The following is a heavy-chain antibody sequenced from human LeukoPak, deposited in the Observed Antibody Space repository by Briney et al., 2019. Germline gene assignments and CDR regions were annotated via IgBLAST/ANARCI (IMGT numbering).Heavy chain of an antibody. CDR3: ARRVYDSSGYVCWFDP. D-gene: IGHD3-22*01. V-gene: IGHV3-74*01. CDR2: INSDGSST. J-gene: IGHJ5*02. Sequence: GGSLKLSCAASGFTFSNYWMHWVRQAPGKGLVWVSRINSDGSSTSYADSVKGRFAISRDNAKNTLYLQMNSLRVEDTAVYYCARRVYDSSGYVCWFDPWGQGTLVTVSS. CDR1: GFTFSNYW.